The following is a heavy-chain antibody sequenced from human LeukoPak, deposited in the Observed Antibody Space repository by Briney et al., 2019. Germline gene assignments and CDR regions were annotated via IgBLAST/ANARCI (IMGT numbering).Heavy chain of an antibody. CDR2: ISAYNGNT. CDR3: ARSGRGTYYYFDL. CDR1: GYTFSNYE. J-gene: IGHJ4*02. D-gene: IGHD1-26*01. Sequence: ASVKVSCKASGYTFSNYEISWVRQAPGQGLEWMGCISAYNGNTNYAQKFQGRVSMTADTSTSTAYMELRSLRSDDTAVYYCARSGRGTYYYFDLWGQGTLVTVSS. V-gene: IGHV1-18*01.